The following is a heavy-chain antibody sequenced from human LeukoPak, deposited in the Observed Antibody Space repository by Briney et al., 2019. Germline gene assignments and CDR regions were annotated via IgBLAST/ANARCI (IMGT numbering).Heavy chain of an antibody. Sequence: GGSLRLSCTASGFTFGDYVMSWVRQAPGKGLEWVGFIRSKAYGGTTKNAASVKGRFTFSRDDSRSIAYLQMNSLKTEDTAVYYCTRRYNYDSSGYYYVGDAFDIWGQGTMVTVSS. D-gene: IGHD3-22*01. CDR1: GFTFGDYV. J-gene: IGHJ3*02. CDR3: TRRYNYDSSGYYYVGDAFDI. V-gene: IGHV3-49*04. CDR2: IRSKAYGGTT.